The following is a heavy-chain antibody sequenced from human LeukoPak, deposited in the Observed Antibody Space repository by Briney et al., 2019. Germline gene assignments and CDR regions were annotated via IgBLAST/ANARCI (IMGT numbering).Heavy chain of an antibody. J-gene: IGHJ4*02. D-gene: IGHD3-9*01. CDR2: IYYSGST. V-gene: IGHV4-30-4*01. CDR3: ARVLWSTYYDILTGYFSPPRSYY. CDR1: GGSISSGDYY. Sequence: PSETLSLTCTVSGGSISSGDYYWSWIRQPPGKGLEWIGYIYYSGSTYYNPSLKSRVTISVDTSKNQFSLKLSSVTAADTAVYYCARVLWSTYYDILTGYFSPPRSYYWGQGALVTVSS.